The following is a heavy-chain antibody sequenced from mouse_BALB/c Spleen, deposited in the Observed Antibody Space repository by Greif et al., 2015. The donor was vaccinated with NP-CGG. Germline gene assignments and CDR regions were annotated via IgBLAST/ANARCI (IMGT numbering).Heavy chain of an antibody. CDR1: GYTFTSYW. CDR3: TTLYYGNYVYYAMDY. D-gene: IGHD2-1*01. V-gene: IGHV1-69*02. Sequence: VQLQQSGAELVRPGASVKLSCKASGYTFTSYWINWVKQRPGQGLEWIGNIYPSDSYTNYNQKFKDKATLTVDKSSSTAYMQLSSPTSEDSAVYYCTTLYYGNYVYYAMDYCGQGTSVTVSS. CDR2: IYPSDSYT. J-gene: IGHJ4*01.